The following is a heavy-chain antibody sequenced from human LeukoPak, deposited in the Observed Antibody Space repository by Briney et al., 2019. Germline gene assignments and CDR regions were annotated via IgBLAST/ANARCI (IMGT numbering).Heavy chain of an antibody. Sequence: GGSLRLSCAASGFTFDDYGMSWVRQAPGKGLEWVSGISWNSGSIGYADSVKGRFTISRDNAKNSLYLQMNSLRAEDTALYYCAKAKCGGDCYFFDYWGQGTLVTVSS. CDR1: GFTFDDYG. V-gene: IGHV3-9*01. J-gene: IGHJ4*02. D-gene: IGHD2-21*02. CDR2: ISWNSGSI. CDR3: AKAKCGGDCYFFDY.